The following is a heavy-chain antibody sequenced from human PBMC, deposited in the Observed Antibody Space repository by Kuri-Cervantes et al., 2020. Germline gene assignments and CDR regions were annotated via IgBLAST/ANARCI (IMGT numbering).Heavy chain of an antibody. D-gene: IGHD6-19*01. J-gene: IGHJ4*02. Sequence: SETLSLTCTVSGGSISSYYWSWIRQPPGKGLEWIGYIYYSGSTNYNPSLKSRVTISVDTSKNQSSLKLSSVTAADTAVYYCARGAAYSSGWYVGPKFDYWGQGTLVTVSS. CDR3: ARGAAYSSGWYVGPKFDY. CDR1: GGSISSYY. V-gene: IGHV4-59*08. CDR2: IYYSGST.